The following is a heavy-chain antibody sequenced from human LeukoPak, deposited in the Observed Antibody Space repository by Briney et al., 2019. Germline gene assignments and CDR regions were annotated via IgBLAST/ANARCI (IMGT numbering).Heavy chain of an antibody. CDR3: AREGVGASNSFDY. D-gene: IGHD1-26*01. Sequence: SVKASCKASGGTFSSYAISWVRQAPGQGLEWMGRIIPILGIANYAQKFQGRATITADKSTSTAYMELSSLRSEDTAVYYCAREGVGASNSFDYWGQGTLVTVSS. J-gene: IGHJ4*02. V-gene: IGHV1-69*04. CDR1: GGTFSSYA. CDR2: IIPILGIA.